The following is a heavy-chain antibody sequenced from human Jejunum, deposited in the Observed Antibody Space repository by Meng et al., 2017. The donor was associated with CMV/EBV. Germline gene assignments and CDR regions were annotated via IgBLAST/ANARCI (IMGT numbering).Heavy chain of an antibody. CDR2: ISTYNGDT. CDR1: GYTFNTYG. V-gene: IGHV1-18*01. Sequence: QVRLVQSGGEVKKPGASVKVSCKASGYTFNTYGISWVRQAPGQGLEWMGWISTYNGDTNYAQNLQGRVTMTTDTSTNTVYMELRSLRSDDTAVYYCGRGSYFDYWGQGTLVTVSS. J-gene: IGHJ4*02. D-gene: IGHD3-10*01. CDR3: GRGSYFDY.